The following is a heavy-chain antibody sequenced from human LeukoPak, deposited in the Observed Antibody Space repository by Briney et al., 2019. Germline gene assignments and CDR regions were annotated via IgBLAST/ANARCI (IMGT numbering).Heavy chain of an antibody. V-gene: IGHV1-24*01. D-gene: IGHD3-22*01. CDR2: FDPEDGET. J-gene: IGHJ4*02. CDR1: GYTLTELS. Sequence: GASVKVSCKVSGYTLTELSMHWVRQAPGKGLEWMGGFDPEDGETIYAQKFQGRVTMTEDTSTDTAYMELSSLRSEDTAVYYCATVHLHLYDSSGYYPYYFDYWGQGTLVTVSS. CDR3: ATVHLHLYDSSGYYPYYFDY.